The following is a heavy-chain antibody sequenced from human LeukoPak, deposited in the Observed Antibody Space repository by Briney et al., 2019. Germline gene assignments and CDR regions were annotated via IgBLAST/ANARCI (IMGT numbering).Heavy chain of an antibody. J-gene: IGHJ4*02. Sequence: GGSLRLSCAATGFTVSSNFMSWVRQAPGKGLEWVSVLYSGGYTVYADSVKGRFTISRDNSENTLYLQMNSLRADDTAVYYCVRASSTTATGLFDYWGQGTLLTVSS. V-gene: IGHV3-53*01. CDR2: LYSGGYT. CDR1: GFTVSSNF. CDR3: VRASSTTATGLFDY. D-gene: IGHD6-13*01.